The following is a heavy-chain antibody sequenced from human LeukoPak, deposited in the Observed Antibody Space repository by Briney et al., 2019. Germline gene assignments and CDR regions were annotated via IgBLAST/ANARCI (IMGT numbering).Heavy chain of an antibody. Sequence: GASVKVSCKASGGTFSSYAISWVRQAPGQGLEWMGGIIPIFGTANYAQKFQGRVTITADESTSTAYMELSSLRSEDTAVYYCARTYSGYDFHFFDYWGQGTLVTASS. V-gene: IGHV1-69*13. CDR2: IIPIFGTA. J-gene: IGHJ4*02. D-gene: IGHD5-12*01. CDR3: ARTYSGYDFHFFDY. CDR1: GGTFSSYA.